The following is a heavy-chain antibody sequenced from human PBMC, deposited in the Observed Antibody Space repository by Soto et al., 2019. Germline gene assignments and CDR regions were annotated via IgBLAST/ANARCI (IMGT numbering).Heavy chain of an antibody. Sequence: RLSCAASGITISRNYMSWVRQAPGKGLEWVSVIYGDGTTYYADSVKGRFTISRDNSKSTLYLQMNSLRADDTAVYYCARARDGYNFLYEPTWGQGTLATLSS. CDR2: IYGDGTT. D-gene: IGHD5-12*01. CDR1: GITISRNY. J-gene: IGHJ4*02. CDR3: ARARDGYNFLYEPT. V-gene: IGHV3-53*01.